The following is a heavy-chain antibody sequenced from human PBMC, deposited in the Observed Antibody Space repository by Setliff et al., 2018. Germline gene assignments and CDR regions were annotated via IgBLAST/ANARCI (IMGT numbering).Heavy chain of an antibody. CDR1: GGSISSRSYY. D-gene: IGHD5-18*01. CDR3: ARDRTAYSYGLDV. Sequence: SETLSLTCTVSGGSISSRSYYWGWIRQPPGKGLEWIGSIYHNGNTNFNPSLKSRVNMSVDTSKKQFVLNLKAVTAADTAVYYCARDRTAYSYGLDVWGQGATVTVSS. J-gene: IGHJ6*02. V-gene: IGHV4-39*06. CDR2: IYHNGNT.